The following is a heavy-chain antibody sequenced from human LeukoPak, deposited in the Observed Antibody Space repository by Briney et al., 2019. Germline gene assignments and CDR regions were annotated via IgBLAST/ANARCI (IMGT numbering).Heavy chain of an antibody. CDR1: GGSISSGNYY. CDR2: IYTSGST. CDR3: ARAKRWLQIHDY. Sequence: PSETLSLTCTVSGGSISSGNYYWSWIRQPAGKGLEWIGRIYTSGSTNYNPSLKSRVTISVDTSKNQFSLKLSSVTAADTAVYYCARAKRWLQIHDYWGQGTLVTVSS. D-gene: IGHD5-24*01. J-gene: IGHJ4*02. V-gene: IGHV4-61*02.